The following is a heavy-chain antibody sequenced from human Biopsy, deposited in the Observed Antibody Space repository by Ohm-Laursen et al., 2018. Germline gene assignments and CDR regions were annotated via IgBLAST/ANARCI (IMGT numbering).Heavy chain of an antibody. CDR2: VYNGGIT. D-gene: IGHD3-3*01. J-gene: IGHJ5*02. V-gene: IGHV4-59*07. Sequence: PSHTLSLTCSVSGGSIISYYWTWIRQPPGKGLEWIGHVYNGGITNYNPSLKSRVTISKDTSKNQFSLQVNSVTAADTAVYYCARTPRDSFWSGSYKRGLWFDPWGQGTLVIVSS. CDR3: ARTPRDSFWSGSYKRGLWFDP. CDR1: GGSIISYY.